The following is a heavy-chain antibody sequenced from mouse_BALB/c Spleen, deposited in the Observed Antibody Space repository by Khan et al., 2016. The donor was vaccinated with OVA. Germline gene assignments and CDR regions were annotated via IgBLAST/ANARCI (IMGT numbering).Heavy chain of an antibody. Sequence: EVQLQESGPGLVKPSQSLSLTCTVTGYSITSDYAWNWIRQFPGNKLEWMGYISYSGSTSYNPSLESRISIIRDTSKNQFFLQLNSVTTDDTATYYCGSIRFYYRFSFFDYWGQGTTLTVSS. V-gene: IGHV3-2*02. CDR3: GSIRFYYRFSFFDY. D-gene: IGHD2-14*01. CDR1: GYSITSDYA. J-gene: IGHJ2*01. CDR2: ISYSGST.